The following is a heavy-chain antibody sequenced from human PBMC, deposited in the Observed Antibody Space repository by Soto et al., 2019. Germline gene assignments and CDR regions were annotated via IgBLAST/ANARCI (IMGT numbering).Heavy chain of an antibody. CDR3: ARTRGRNYYYYGMDV. Sequence: SGPTLVNPTQTLTLTCTFSGFSLSTSGMCVSWIRQPPGKALEWLALIDWDDDKYYSTSLKTRLTISKDTSKTQVVLTMTNMDPVDTATYYCARTRGRNYYYYGMDVWGQGTTVTVSS. D-gene: IGHD5-12*01. CDR1: GFSLSTSGMC. V-gene: IGHV2-70*01. CDR2: IDWDDDK. J-gene: IGHJ6*02.